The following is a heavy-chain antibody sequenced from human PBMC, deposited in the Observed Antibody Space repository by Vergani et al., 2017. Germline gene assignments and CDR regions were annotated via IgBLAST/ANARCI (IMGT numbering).Heavy chain of an antibody. J-gene: IGHJ4*02. CDR1: GASISSSNW. CDR3: ASRNDPSDYVFSY. V-gene: IGHV4-4*03. Sequence: QVQLQESGPGLVKPPGTLSLTCAVSGASISSSNWWSWVRQPPGKGLEWIGEIFHTGITNYNPSLKSRVTISVDRSMIQFSLKLTSVTAADTAVYYCASRNDPSDYVFSYWGQGTLVTVSS. D-gene: IGHD4-17*01. CDR2: IFHTGIT.